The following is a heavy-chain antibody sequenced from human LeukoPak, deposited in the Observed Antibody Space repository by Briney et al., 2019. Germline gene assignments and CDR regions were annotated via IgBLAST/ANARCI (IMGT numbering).Heavy chain of an antibody. J-gene: IGHJ4*02. D-gene: IGHD2-15*01. CDR1: GLTFSSNA. CDR2: ISGSGGST. V-gene: IGHV3-23*01. CDR3: AKDGSGVAAADYYFDY. Sequence: GGSRRPSCAASGLTFSSNALSWVRQAPGKGRDWVSAISGSGGSTFYADSVKGRFTISRDNSKNTLYMQMNSLRAEDTAVYYCAKDGSGVAAADYYFDYWGQGTLVTVSS.